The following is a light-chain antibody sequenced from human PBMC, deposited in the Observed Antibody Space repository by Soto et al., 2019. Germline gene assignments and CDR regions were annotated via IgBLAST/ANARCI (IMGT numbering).Light chain of an antibody. CDR3: QQYGNSPLT. Sequence: EIVLTQSPDTLSLSPGQRATLSCRASQSVRSDYFAWYQQKPGQAPRVIIFGVSTRATGVPDRFSGTGSGTVFTLTISRLEPEDFALYYCQQYGNSPLTFGGGTKVEIK. J-gene: IGKJ4*01. CDR1: QSVRSDY. CDR2: GVS. V-gene: IGKV3-20*01.